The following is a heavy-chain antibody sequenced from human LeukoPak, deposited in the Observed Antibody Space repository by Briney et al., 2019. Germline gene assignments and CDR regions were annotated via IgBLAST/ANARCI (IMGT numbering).Heavy chain of an antibody. J-gene: IGHJ4*02. CDR1: GASIRSSDYY. D-gene: IGHD2-8*01. CDR2: IHYSGNI. V-gene: IGHV4-39*07. Sequence: SETLSLTCTVSGASIRSSDYYWGWIRQPPGKGLEWIGSIHYSGNIYYNPSLNSRVTISLDTSKNQFSLRLFSVTAADTAVYYCARGRYIDGVYSKTDFDYWGQGTLVPVSA. CDR3: ARGRYIDGVYSKTDFDY.